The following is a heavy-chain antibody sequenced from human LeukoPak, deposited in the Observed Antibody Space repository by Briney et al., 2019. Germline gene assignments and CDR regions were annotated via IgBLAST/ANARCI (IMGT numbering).Heavy chain of an antibody. Sequence: SETLSLTCTVSGGSISSYYWSWIRQPPGKGLEWIGYIYYSGSTNYNPSLKSRVTISVDTSKNQFSLKLSSVTAADTAVYYCARGMYDILTGYYNGIDCWGQGTLVTVSS. D-gene: IGHD3-9*01. CDR1: GGSISSYY. CDR3: ARGMYDILTGYYNGIDC. V-gene: IGHV4-59*01. J-gene: IGHJ4*02. CDR2: IYYSGST.